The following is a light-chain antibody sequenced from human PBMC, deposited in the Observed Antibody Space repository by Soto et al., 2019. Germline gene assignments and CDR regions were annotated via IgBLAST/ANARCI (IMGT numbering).Light chain of an antibody. CDR2: EVT. J-gene: IGLJ2*01. V-gene: IGLV2-8*01. Sequence: QSALTQPRSVSGSPGQSVTISCSGTSSDVGGFNYVSWYQQSPGKAPKLMIYEVTKRPSGVPDRFSGSKSGNTASLTVSGLQAEDEADYYCSSYAGTNNYVVFGGGTKLTVL. CDR1: SSDVGGFNY. CDR3: SSYAGTNNYVV.